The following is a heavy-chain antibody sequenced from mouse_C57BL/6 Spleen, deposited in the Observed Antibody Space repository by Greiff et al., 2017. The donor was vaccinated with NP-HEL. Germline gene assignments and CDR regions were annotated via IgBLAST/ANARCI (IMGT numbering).Heavy chain of an antibody. CDR3: ARREFLTTLDY. Sequence: QVQLQQPGAELVMPGASVKLSCKASGYTFTSYWMHWVKQRPGQGLEWIGEIDPSDSYTNYNQKFKGKSTLTVDKSSSTAYMQLSSLTSEDSAVYYCARREFLTTLDYWGQGTTLTVSS. CDR1: GYTFTSYW. J-gene: IGHJ2*01. D-gene: IGHD1-1*01. V-gene: IGHV1-69*01. CDR2: IDPSDSYT.